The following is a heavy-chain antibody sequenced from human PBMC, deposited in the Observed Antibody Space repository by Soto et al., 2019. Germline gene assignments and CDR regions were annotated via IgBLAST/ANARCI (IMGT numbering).Heavy chain of an antibody. Sequence: QVQLVESGGGVVQPGRSLRLSCAASGFTFSSYGMHWVRQAPGKGLEWVAVIWYDGSNKYYADSVKGRFTISRDNSKNTLYLQMNSLRAEDTAVYYCARGDEGDASDIWGQGTMVTVSS. CDR3: ARGDEGDASDI. CDR2: IWYDGSNK. J-gene: IGHJ3*02. V-gene: IGHV3-33*01. CDR1: GFTFSSYG.